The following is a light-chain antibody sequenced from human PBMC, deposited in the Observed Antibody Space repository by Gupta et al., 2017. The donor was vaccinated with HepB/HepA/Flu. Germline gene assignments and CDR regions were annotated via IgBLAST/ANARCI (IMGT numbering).Light chain of an antibody. CDR3: QQYNSNSET. CDR2: KAS. J-gene: IGKJ1*01. V-gene: IGKV1-5*03. Sequence: DIQMTQSPSTLPASVGDRVTITCRASQSISSWLAWYQQKPGQAPKLLIQKASSLESGVPSRFSGSGSGTEFTLTISSLQPDDFATYYCQQYNSNSETFGQGTKVEIK. CDR1: QSISSW.